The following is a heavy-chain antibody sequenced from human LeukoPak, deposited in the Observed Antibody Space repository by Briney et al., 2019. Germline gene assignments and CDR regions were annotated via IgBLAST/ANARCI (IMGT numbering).Heavy chain of an antibody. Sequence: PGGSLRLSCAASGFTFSSYAMHWVRQAPGKGLEWVAVISYDGSNKYYADSVKGRFTISRDNSKNTLYLQMNSLRAEDTAVYYCAKDRWITMVREGAFDIWGQGTMVAVSS. D-gene: IGHD3-10*01. CDR3: AKDRWITMVREGAFDI. CDR1: GFTFSSYA. CDR2: ISYDGSNK. J-gene: IGHJ3*02. V-gene: IGHV3-30-3*01.